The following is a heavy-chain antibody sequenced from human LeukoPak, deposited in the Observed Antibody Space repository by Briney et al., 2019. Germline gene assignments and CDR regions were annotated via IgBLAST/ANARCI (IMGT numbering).Heavy chain of an antibody. Sequence: ASVKVSCKASGYTFTGYYMHWVRQAPGQGLEWMGWINPNSGGTNYAQKFQGRVTMTRDTSISTACMELSRLRSDDTAVYYCARAPSWYYYMDVCGKGTTVTVSS. CDR2: INPNSGGT. CDR1: GYTFTGYY. J-gene: IGHJ6*03. V-gene: IGHV1-2*02. CDR3: ARAPSWYYYMDV.